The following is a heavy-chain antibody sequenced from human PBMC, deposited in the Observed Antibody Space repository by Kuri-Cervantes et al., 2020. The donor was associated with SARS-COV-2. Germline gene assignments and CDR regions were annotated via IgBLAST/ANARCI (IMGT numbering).Heavy chain of an antibody. J-gene: IGHJ5*02. CDR1: GGSFSGYY. V-gene: IGHV4-34*01. CDR2: INHSGST. Sequence: SETLSLTCAVYGGSFSGYYWSWIRQPPGKGLEWIGEINHSGSTNYNPSLKSRVTVSVDTSKNQFSLELSSVTAADTAVYYCARALRYYDSSGYHDWFDPWGQGTLVTVSS. D-gene: IGHD3-22*01. CDR3: ARALRYYDSSGYHDWFDP.